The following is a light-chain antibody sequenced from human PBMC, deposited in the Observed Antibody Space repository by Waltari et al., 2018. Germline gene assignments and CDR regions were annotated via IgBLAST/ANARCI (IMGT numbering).Light chain of an antibody. Sequence: EIVMAQSPATLSVSPGERATLSCRASQSVGSNLAWYQKKPGQAPRLLIYGASTRATGIPAEFSGSGSGTEFTITISSLQSEDFAVYYCQQYNNWPQTFGQGTKVEIK. CDR3: QQYNNWPQT. J-gene: IGKJ1*01. CDR2: GAS. CDR1: QSVGSN. V-gene: IGKV3-15*01.